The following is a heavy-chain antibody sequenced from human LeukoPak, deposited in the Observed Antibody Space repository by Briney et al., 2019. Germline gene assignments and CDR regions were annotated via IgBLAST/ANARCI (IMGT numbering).Heavy chain of an antibody. CDR3: ARSRVANGDYIFEDV. Sequence: GASVKVSCKSSGYSFMKYDINWVRQATGQGLEWMGWMNPNIGTTDYAHKFQGRVTITMNTSISTTYMELSSLRSDDTAVYYCARSRVANGDYIFEDVWGQGTLVTVSS. V-gene: IGHV1-8*03. D-gene: IGHD4-17*01. J-gene: IGHJ4*02. CDR1: GYSFMKYD. CDR2: MNPNIGTT.